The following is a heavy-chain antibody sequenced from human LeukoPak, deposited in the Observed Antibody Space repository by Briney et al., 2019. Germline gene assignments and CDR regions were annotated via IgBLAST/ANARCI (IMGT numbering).Heavy chain of an antibody. CDR3: AQGGRAVSGPTDY. Sequence: GGSLRLSCAASGFTFSNYWMSWVRQAPGKGLEWVANRKQDGSEKDYVDSVKGRFTISRDNSKNTLYLQMNSLRAEDTAVYYCAQGGRAVSGPTDYWGQGTLVTVSS. CDR2: RKQDGSEK. V-gene: IGHV3-7*01. D-gene: IGHD5-12*01. J-gene: IGHJ4*02. CDR1: GFTFSNYW.